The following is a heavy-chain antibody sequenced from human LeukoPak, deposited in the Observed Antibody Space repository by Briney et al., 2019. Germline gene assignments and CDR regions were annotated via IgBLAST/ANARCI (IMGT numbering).Heavy chain of an antibody. Sequence: SETLSLTCTVSGGSISSYYWSWIRKPAGMGLEWIGRIYTSGSTYYNPSLKSRVTISVDTSKNQFSLKLSSVTAADTAVYYCARGKPLDFWSGYYKTWGQGTLVTVSS. CDR1: GGSISSYY. D-gene: IGHD3-3*01. CDR3: ARGKPLDFWSGYYKT. J-gene: IGHJ5*02. V-gene: IGHV4-4*07. CDR2: IYTSGST.